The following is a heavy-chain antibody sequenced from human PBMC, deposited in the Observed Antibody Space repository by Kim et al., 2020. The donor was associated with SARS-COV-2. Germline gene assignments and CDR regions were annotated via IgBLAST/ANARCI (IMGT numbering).Heavy chain of an antibody. V-gene: IGHV3-23*01. J-gene: IGHJ4*02. D-gene: IGHD7-27*01. CDR3: AKDGALGY. Sequence: GGSTYYADSVKGRFTISRDNSKNTLYLQMNSLRAEDTAVYYCAKDGALGYWGQGTLVTVSS. CDR2: GGST.